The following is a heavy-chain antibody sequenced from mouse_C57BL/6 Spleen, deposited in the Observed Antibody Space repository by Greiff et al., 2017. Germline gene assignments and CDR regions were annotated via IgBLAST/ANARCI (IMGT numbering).Heavy chain of an antibody. CDR1: GFTFSDYY. J-gene: IGHJ4*01. D-gene: IGHD3-3*01. V-gene: IGHV5-16*01. CDR3: ARGGWDYYAMDY. Sequence: EVKVVESEGGLVQPGSSMKLSCTASGFTFSDYYMAWVRQVPEKGLEWVANINYDGSSTYYLDSLKSRFIISRDNAKNILYLQMSSLKSEDTATYYCARGGWDYYAMDYWGQGTSVTVSS. CDR2: INYDGSST.